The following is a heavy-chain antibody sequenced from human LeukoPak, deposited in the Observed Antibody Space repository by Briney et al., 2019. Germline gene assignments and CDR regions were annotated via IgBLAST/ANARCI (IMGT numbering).Heavy chain of an antibody. CDR3: ARDAGYCTGGSCWYFDH. J-gene: IGHJ4*02. Sequence: ASVKVSCKASGYTFTDYYMHWVRQAPGQGLEWMGWINLNSGGTNFAQRFQGRVTMTRDTSISTAYMDLSRLISDDTAVYYCARDAGYCTGGSCWYFDHWGQGTLVPVSS. D-gene: IGHD2-15*01. CDR1: GYTFTDYY. V-gene: IGHV1-2*02. CDR2: INLNSGGT.